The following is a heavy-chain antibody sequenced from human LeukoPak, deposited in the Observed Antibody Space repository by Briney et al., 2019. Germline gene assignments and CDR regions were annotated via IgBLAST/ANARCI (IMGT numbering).Heavy chain of an antibody. CDR3: ARGGSYVHY. D-gene: IGHD1-26*01. V-gene: IGHV3-48*03. CDR1: GFTFSSYE. CDR2: ITSSAGTI. J-gene: IGHJ4*02. Sequence: GGSLRLSCAASGFTFSSYEMHWVRQAPGKGLEWISYITSSAGTIYYADSVKGRFTISRDNAKNSLYLQMNSLRADDTAVYYCARGGSYVHYWGQGTLVTVSS.